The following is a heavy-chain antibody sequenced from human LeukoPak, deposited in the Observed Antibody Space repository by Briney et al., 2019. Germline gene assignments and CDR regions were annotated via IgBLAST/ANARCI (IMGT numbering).Heavy chain of an antibody. V-gene: IGHV5-51*01. CDR2: IYPGDSDT. Sequence: GESPKTSCKGSGYSFTSYWIGWVRQMPGKGLEWMGIIYPGDSDTRYSPSFQGQVTISADKSISTAYLQWSSLKASDTAMYYCARLSLGDYGDYAYKYWGQGTLVTVSS. D-gene: IGHD4-17*01. CDR1: GYSFTSYW. CDR3: ARLSLGDYGDYAYKY. J-gene: IGHJ4*02.